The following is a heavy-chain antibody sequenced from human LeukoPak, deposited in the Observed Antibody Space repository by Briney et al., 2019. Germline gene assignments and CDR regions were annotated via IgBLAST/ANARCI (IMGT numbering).Heavy chain of an antibody. CDR1: GGSISSFY. D-gene: IGHD3-10*01. V-gene: IGHV4-59*01. J-gene: IGHJ4*02. CDR3: ARKRHGGPLDY. Sequence: PSETLSLTCTVSGGSISSFYWSWIRQPPGEGLKWVGYIYYIGSTNYNPSLNSRVTISLDTSKNQFSLKLNSVTAADTAVYYCARKRHGGPLDYWGQGTLVTVSS. CDR2: IYYIGST.